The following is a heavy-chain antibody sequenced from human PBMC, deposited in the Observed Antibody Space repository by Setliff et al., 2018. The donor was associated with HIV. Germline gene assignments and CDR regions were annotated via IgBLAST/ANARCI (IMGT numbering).Heavy chain of an antibody. Sequence: ASVKVSCKASGYTFTDYFLHWVRQAPGQGLEWMGWINPNNGDTIYAQKFQGRVTVTRDTSINTAYMVLSSLKSDDTAMYFCARVRRGKAIITTGGMDVWGQGTTVTVS. V-gene: IGHV1-2*02. CDR2: INPNNGDT. J-gene: IGHJ6*02. CDR1: GYTFTDYF. D-gene: IGHD3-10*01. CDR3: ARVRRGKAIITTGGMDV.